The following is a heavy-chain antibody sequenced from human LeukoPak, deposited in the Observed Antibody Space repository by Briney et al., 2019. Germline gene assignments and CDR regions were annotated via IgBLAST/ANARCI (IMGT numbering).Heavy chain of an antibody. CDR1: GFTFSSYA. V-gene: IGHV3-23*01. CDR3: AKGSRDSSGWYRDY. J-gene: IGHJ4*02. CDR2: ISGSGGST. Sequence: GGSVRLSCAASGFTFSSYAMSWVRQAPGKGLEWVSAISGSGGSTYYADSVKGRFTISRDNSKNTLYLQMNSLRAEDTAVYYCAKGSRDSSGWYRDYWGQGTLVTVSS. D-gene: IGHD6-19*01.